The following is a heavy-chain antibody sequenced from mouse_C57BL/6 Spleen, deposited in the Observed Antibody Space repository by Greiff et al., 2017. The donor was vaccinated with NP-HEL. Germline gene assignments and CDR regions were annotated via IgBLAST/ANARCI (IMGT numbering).Heavy chain of an antibody. CDR2: INPSNGGT. Sequence: QVQLQQPGTELVKPGASVKLSCKASGYTFTSYWMHWVKQRPGQGLEWIGNINPSNGGTNYNEKFKSKATLTVDKSSSTAYMQLSSLTSEDSAVYYGARCQGDYDGFAYWGQGTLVTVSA. V-gene: IGHV1-53*01. CDR3: ARCQGDYDGFAY. J-gene: IGHJ3*01. D-gene: IGHD2-4*01. CDR1: GYTFTSYW.